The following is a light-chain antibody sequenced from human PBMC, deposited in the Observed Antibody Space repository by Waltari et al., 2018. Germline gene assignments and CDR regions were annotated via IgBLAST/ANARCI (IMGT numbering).Light chain of an antibody. CDR3: SSYAGSSKEV. V-gene: IGLV2-23*02. Sequence: QSALTQPASVSGSPGQSITISCTGTSSDVGNYKRVSWYQQHPGKAPKLMIYAVSKRPSGGADRFSGSKSGGMASLTISGLQPEDEAEYFCSSYAGSSKEVFGGGTKVPVL. J-gene: IGLJ2*01. CDR2: AVS. CDR1: SSDVGNYKR.